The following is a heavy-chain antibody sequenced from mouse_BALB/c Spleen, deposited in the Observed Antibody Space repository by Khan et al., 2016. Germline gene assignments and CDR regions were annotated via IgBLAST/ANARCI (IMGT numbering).Heavy chain of an antibody. CDR2: IDPSDSET. J-gene: IGHJ3*01. CDR1: GYTFTSYW. CDR3: AGRGDDTWFAY. Sequence: QVQLQQPGTELVIPGAPVKLSCKASGYTFTSYWMNWVKQRPGRGIEWIGRIDPSDSETHYNQKFKDKATLTVDISSSTAYLQLSSLTAEDAAVSACAGRGDDTWFAYWGQGTLVTLSA. D-gene: IGHD3-2*02. V-gene: IGHV1S72*01.